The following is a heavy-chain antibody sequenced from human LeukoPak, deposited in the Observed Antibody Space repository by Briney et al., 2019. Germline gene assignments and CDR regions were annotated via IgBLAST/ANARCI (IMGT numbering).Heavy chain of an antibody. J-gene: IGHJ4*02. CDR1: GYTFTSSV. D-gene: IGHD6-19*01. CDR3: AKNSSGGYSDY. Sequence: ASVKVSCKTSGYTFTSSVITWVRQAPGQGLEGLGWISTYNGYSKYAQNLQGRVTMTADTSTSTAYMELSSPRSDDTAVYYCAKNSSGGYSDYWGQGTLVTVSS. CDR2: ISTYNGYS. V-gene: IGHV1-18*01.